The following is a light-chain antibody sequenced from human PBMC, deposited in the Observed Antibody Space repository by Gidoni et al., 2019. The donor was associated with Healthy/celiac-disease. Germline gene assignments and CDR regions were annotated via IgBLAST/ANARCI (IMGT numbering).Light chain of an antibody. Sequence: DIVFTLSPATLSLSPGERATLSCRASQSVSSYLAWYQQKPGQATRLLIYEASNRATGLPTRCSGSGSGTDFTLTISSQAPEDFAVYCCQQHSNWPSFXXXTRVEIK. V-gene: IGKV3-11*01. CDR2: EAS. J-gene: IGKJ5*01. CDR1: QSVSSY. CDR3: QQHSNWPS.